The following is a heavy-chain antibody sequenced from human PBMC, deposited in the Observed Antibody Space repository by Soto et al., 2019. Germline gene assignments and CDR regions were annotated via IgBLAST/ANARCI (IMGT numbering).Heavy chain of an antibody. D-gene: IGHD3-10*01. J-gene: IGHJ6*02. Sequence: ASVKVSCKASGFTFTSFYMHWVRQAPGQGPEWMGIMHPYGGSTGYAQKFQGRVTLTRDTSTSTVYMELSSLRSEDTAVYYCATLVRGVITTRDYYYGMDVWGQGTTVTVSS. CDR1: GFTFTSFY. V-gene: IGHV1-46*01. CDR2: MHPYGGST. CDR3: ATLVRGVITTRDYYYGMDV.